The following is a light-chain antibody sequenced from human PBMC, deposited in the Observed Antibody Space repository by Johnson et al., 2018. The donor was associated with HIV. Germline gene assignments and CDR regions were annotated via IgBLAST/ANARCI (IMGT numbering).Light chain of an antibody. CDR1: SSNIGRNY. J-gene: IGLJ1*01. CDR3: GTWDNSLSAYV. V-gene: IGLV1-51*02. CDR2: QNT. Sequence: QSVLTQPPSVSAAPGQKVTISCSGSSSNIGRNYVSWYQQLPGTAPKLLIYQNTWRPSWIPDRFSGSTSGASATLAITGLQTGDEADYYCGTWDNSLSAYVIGTGTKVTVL.